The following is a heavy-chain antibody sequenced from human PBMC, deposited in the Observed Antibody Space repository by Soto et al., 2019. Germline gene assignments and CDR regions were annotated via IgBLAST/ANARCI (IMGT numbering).Heavy chain of an antibody. CDR2: VYSSGST. J-gene: IGHJ3*02. V-gene: IGHV4-59*01. CDR3: ARGNDWKGSTFDI. CDR1: GGSLIDDY. Sequence: QVQLQESGPGLVKPLETVSLTCTVSGGSLIDDYWNWIRQPPGKGLEWIGYVYSSGSTNYNHSPKSRVTFAVDRSKNQFSLKLSSVTAADTAVYYCARGNDWKGSTFDIGGHGKMVSVSS. D-gene: IGHD2-21*01.